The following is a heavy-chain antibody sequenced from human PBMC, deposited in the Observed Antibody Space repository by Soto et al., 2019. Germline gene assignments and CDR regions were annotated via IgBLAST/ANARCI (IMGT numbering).Heavy chain of an antibody. V-gene: IGHV3-7*01. Sequence: EVQLVESGGGLVQPGGSLRLSCAASGFTFSSYWMNWVRQAPGKGLEWVANIKQDGSEKYYVDSVKGRFTISRDNTKNSLYLQMNSLRAEDTAMYYCAIEQLQVVIPDYLGQGTLVTVSS. CDR1: GFTFSSYW. J-gene: IGHJ4*02. D-gene: IGHD6-13*01. CDR2: IKQDGSEK. CDR3: AIEQLQVVIPDY.